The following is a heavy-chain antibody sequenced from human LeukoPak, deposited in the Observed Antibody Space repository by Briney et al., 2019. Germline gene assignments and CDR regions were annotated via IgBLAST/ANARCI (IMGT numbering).Heavy chain of an antibody. CDR2: IYYSGST. V-gene: IGHV4-59*12. D-gene: IGHD4-11*01. J-gene: IGHJ4*02. Sequence: SETLSLTCTVSGDSISSYYWSWIRQPPGKGLEWIGYIYYSGSTNYNPSLKSRVTISVETSKNQFSLKLSSVTAADTAVYYCARERGVDYTVDYWGQGTLVTVSS. CDR3: ARERGVDYTVDY. CDR1: GDSISSYY.